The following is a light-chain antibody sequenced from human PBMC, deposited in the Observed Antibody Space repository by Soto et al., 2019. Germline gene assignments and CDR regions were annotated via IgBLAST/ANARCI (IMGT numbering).Light chain of an antibody. Sequence: IGLTHCPGTLSFSPGGIATLSFRASQSVSSSYLAWYQQKPGQAPRLLIYGASSRATGIPDRFSGSGSRTDLTLTTTRLEPDAFAVYYCQQYGRSPWTFGPGTQLDIK. CDR2: GAS. J-gene: IGKJ1*01. V-gene: IGKV3-20*01. CDR3: QQYGRSPWT. CDR1: QSVSSSY.